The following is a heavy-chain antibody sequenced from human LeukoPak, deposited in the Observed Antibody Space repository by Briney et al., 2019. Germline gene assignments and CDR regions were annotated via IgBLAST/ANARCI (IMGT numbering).Heavy chain of an antibody. D-gene: IGHD2-21*02. CDR2: INHDGGDK. CDR1: GFTFSSYD. CDR3: AITGGPTVTAFDL. J-gene: IGHJ4*02. Sequence: PGGSLRLSCAASGFTFSSYDMNWVRQAPGKGLEWVANINHDGGDKNYVDSVKGRFTISRDNAKSSLYLQMNGLRVEDTAVYYCAITGGPTVTAFDLWGQGILVTVSS. V-gene: IGHV3-7*02.